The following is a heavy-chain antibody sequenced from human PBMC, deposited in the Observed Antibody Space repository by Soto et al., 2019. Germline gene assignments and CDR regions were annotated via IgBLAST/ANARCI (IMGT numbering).Heavy chain of an antibody. Sequence: QPGGSLRLSCGASVFTISNYAMTWVRQAPGKGLEWVSVIYSGGSTYYADSVKGRFTISRDNSKNTLYLQMNSLRAEDTAVYYCARDLVDPDYGSGSHDAFDIWGQGTMVTVSS. V-gene: IGHV3-66*01. D-gene: IGHD3-10*01. CDR2: IYSGGST. CDR3: ARDLVDPDYGSGSHDAFDI. J-gene: IGHJ3*02. CDR1: VFTISNYA.